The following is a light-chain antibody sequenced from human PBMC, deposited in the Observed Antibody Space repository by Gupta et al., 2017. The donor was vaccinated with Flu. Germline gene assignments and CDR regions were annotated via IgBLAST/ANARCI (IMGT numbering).Light chain of an antibody. CDR1: SSNIGAGYD. J-gene: IGLJ2*01. V-gene: IGLV1-40*01. CDR3: QSYDSSLSGYVV. CDR2: GNS. Sequence: QSVLTQPPSVSGAPGPRVTISCPGSSSNIGAGYDVHWYQQLPGTAPKLLIYGNSNRPSGVPDRSSGSKSGTSASLAITGLQAEDEADYYCQSYDSSLSGYVVFGGGTKLTVL.